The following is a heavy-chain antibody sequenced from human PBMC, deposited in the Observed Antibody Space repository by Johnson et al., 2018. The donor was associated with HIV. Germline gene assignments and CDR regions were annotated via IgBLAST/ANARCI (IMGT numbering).Heavy chain of an antibody. Sequence: MLLVESGGGVVQPGRSLRLSCAASGFTFSSYAMSWVRQAPGKGLEWVAGISGSGDTTYYADSVKGRFTISRDNSKNTLYLQMNSLRAEATAVYYCARDRAWNYEGAFDIWGQGTMVTVSS. D-gene: IGHD1-7*01. V-gene: IGHV3-23*04. J-gene: IGHJ3*02. CDR2: ISGSGDTT. CDR3: ARDRAWNYEGAFDI. CDR1: GFTFSSYA.